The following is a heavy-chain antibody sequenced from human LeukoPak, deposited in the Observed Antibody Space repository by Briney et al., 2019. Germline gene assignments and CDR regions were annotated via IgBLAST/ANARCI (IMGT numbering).Heavy chain of an antibody. J-gene: IGHJ5*02. Sequence: SETLSLTCAVSGYSISSGYYCGWIRQPPGKGLEWIGYIYYSGSTNYNPSLKSRVTISVDTSKNQFSLKLSSVTAADTAVYYCARGGGYNWFDPWGQGTLVTVSS. CDR2: IYYSGST. V-gene: IGHV4-61*01. CDR3: ARGGGYNWFDP. CDR1: GYSISSGYY.